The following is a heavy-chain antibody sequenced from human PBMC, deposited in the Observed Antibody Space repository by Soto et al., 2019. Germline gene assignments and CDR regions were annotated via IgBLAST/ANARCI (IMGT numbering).Heavy chain of an antibody. CDR1: GGSISSGGYY. CDR2: IYYSGST. V-gene: IGHV4-31*03. D-gene: IGHD1-1*01. J-gene: IGHJ6*02. Sequence: SETLSLTCTVSGGSISSGGYYWSWIRQHPGKGLEWIGYIYYSGSTYYNPSLKSRVTISVDTSKNQFSLKLSSVTAADTAVYYCARDYNWNYGERPYYYYGMDVWGQGTTVTVSS. CDR3: ARDYNWNYGERPYYYYGMDV.